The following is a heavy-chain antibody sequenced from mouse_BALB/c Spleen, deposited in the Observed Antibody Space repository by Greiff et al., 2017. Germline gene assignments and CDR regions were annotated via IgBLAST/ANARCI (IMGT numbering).Heavy chain of an antibody. Sequence: EVQLVESGGGLVKPGGSLKLSCAASGFTFSDYYMYWVRQTPEKRLEWVATISDGGSYTYYPDSVKGRFTISRDNAKNNLYLQISSLKSEDTAMYYCARDLYGNHAMDYWGQGTSVTVSS. CDR1: GFTFSDYY. CDR3: ARDLYGNHAMDY. CDR2: ISDGGSYT. J-gene: IGHJ4*01. D-gene: IGHD2-10*02. V-gene: IGHV5-4*02.